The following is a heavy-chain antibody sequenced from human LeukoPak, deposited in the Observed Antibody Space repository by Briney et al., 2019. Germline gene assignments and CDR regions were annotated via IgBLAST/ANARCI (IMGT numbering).Heavy chain of an antibody. CDR3: ARVGVRDSYGLDY. D-gene: IGHD5-18*01. Sequence: SETLSLTCAVSGGSISSGGYSWSWIRQPPGNGLEWIGYIYHSGSTYYNPSLKSRVTISVDRSKNQFSLKLSSVTAADTAVYYCARVGVRDSYGLDYWGQGTLVTVSS. CDR2: IYHSGST. CDR1: GGSISSGGYS. J-gene: IGHJ4*02. V-gene: IGHV4-30-2*01.